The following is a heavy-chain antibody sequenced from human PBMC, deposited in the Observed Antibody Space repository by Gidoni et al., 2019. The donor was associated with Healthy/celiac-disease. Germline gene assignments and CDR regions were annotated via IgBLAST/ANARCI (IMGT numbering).Heavy chain of an antibody. CDR1: GFTFSSYR. D-gene: IGHD4-17*01. CDR2: ISSSSIYI. CDR3: ARAIYPDYGDYSDAFDI. V-gene: IGHV3-21*01. Sequence: EVQLVESGGGLVKPGGSLRISCAASGFTFSSYRMNWVRQAPGKGREWVSSISSSSIYIYYADSVKGRFTSSRDNAKNSLYLQMNSLRAEDTAVYYCARAIYPDYGDYSDAFDIWGQGTMVTVSS. J-gene: IGHJ3*02.